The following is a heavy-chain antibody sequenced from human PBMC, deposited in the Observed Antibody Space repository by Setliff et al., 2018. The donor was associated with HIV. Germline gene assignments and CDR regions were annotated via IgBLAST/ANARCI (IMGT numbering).Heavy chain of an antibody. CDR2: ISGNGGKT. J-gene: IGHJ4*02. V-gene: IGHV3-23*01. Sequence: PGGSLRLSCAASGFTFSNYAMAWVRQAPGKGLEWVSVISGNGGKTYFADSVKGRFTISRDNSKNTLYLQMDSLRVEDTAVYYCARPFDQWGQGALVTVSS. CDR3: ARPFDQ. CDR1: GFTFSNYA.